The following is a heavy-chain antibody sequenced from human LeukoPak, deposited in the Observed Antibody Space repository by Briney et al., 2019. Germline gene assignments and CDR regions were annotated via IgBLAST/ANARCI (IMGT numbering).Heavy chain of an antibody. CDR1: GFTFSSYW. CDR2: IRTDGSST. J-gene: IGHJ4*02. V-gene: IGHV3-74*01. D-gene: IGHD3-10*01. CDR3: ARERFGHAFDY. Sequence: GGSLRLSCAVSGFTFSSYWMHWVRQAPGKGLVWVSLIRTDGSSTTYADSVKGRFTISRDNAKNTLYLQMNSLRAEDTAVYYCARERFGHAFDYWGQGTLVTVSS.